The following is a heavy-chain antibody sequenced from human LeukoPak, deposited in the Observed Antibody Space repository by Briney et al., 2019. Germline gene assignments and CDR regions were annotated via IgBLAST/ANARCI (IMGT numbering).Heavy chain of an antibody. D-gene: IGHD5-18*01. V-gene: IGHV4-38-2*01. CDR1: GYSISSGYY. CDR2: ISHSGSA. CDR3: ARVGGYSYGNYYFNY. J-gene: IGHJ4*02. Sequence: SETLSLTCAVSGYSISSGYYWGWIRQPPGKGLDWIGSISHSGSAYYNPSLRSRVTISIDTSKNQFSLRLNSVTATDTAVYYCARVGGYSYGNYYFNYWGQGTLVTVSS.